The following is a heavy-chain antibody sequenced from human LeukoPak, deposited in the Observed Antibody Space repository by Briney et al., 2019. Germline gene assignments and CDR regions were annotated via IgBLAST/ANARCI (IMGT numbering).Heavy chain of an antibody. CDR2: INSDGSST. CDR1: GFTFNTYW. J-gene: IGHJ2*01. D-gene: IGHD3-16*01. CDR3: ARPNYGWYFDL. V-gene: IGHV3-74*01. Sequence: GGSLRLSCAASGFTFNTYWIHWVRQAPGKGLVWVSRINSDGSSTTYADSVKGRFTISRDNAKNTLYLQMNRLRAEDTAVYYCARPNYGWYFDLWGRGTLVTVSS.